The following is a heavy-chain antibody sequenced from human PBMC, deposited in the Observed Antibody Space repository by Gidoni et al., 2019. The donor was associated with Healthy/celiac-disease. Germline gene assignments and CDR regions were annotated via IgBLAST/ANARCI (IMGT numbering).Heavy chain of an antibody. CDR2: IDPSDSYT. D-gene: IGHD6-6*01. V-gene: IGHV5-10-1*03. Sequence: EVQLVQSGAEVKKPGESLRISCKGSGSSFTSYWNSWVRQMPGKGLEWMGRIDPSDSYTNYSPSFQGHVTISADKSISTAYLQWSSLKASDTAMYYCARQGSSSSRYYYYMDVWGKGTTVTVSS. J-gene: IGHJ6*03. CDR1: GSSFTSYW. CDR3: ARQGSSSSRYYYYMDV.